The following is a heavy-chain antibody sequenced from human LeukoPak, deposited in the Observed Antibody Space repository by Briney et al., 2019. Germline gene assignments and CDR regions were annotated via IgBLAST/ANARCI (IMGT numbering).Heavy chain of an antibody. CDR2: INPNSGGT. D-gene: IGHD2-21*02. CDR1: GGTFSRYV. CDR3: ARDFVVTTGDNWYFDL. Sequence: ASVEVSCKTSGGTFSRYVISWVRQAPGQGLEWMGWINPNSGGTNYAQKFQGRVTMTRDTSISTAYMELSRLRSDDTAVYYCARDFVVTTGDNWYFDLWGRGTLVTVSS. J-gene: IGHJ2*01. V-gene: IGHV1-2*02.